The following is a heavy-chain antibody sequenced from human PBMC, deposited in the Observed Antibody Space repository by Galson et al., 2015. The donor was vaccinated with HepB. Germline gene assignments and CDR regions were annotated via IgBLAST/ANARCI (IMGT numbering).Heavy chain of an antibody. Sequence: SLRLSCAASGFTFGDYAMSWFRQAPGKGLEWVGFIRSKAYGGTTEYAASVKGRFTISRDDSKSIAYLQMNSLKTEDTAVYYCTRYYYGSGSYIPTDYWGQGTTVTVSS. V-gene: IGHV3-49*03. J-gene: IGHJ4*02. CDR3: TRYYYGSGSYIPTDY. CDR1: GFTFGDYA. D-gene: IGHD3-10*01. CDR2: IRSKAYGGTT.